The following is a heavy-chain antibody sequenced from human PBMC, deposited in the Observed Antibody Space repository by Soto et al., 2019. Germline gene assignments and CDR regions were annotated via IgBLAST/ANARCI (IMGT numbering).Heavy chain of an antibody. D-gene: IGHD3-22*01. V-gene: IGHV1-18*01. J-gene: IGHJ4*02. CDR1: GYTFTSYG. Sequence: ASVKVSCKASGYTFTSYGISWVRQAPGQGLEWMGWISAYNGNTNYAQKLQGRVTMTTDTSTSTAYMELRSLRSDDTAVYYCARVPITMIVVVIGGFDDWGQGTLVTVSS. CDR2: ISAYNGNT. CDR3: ARVPITMIVVVIGGFDD.